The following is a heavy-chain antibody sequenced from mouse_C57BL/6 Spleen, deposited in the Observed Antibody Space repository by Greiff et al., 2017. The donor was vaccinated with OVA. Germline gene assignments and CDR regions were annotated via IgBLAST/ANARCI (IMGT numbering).Heavy chain of an antibody. Sequence: QVQLKQSGAELVRPGTSVKVSCKASGYAFTNYLIEWVKQRPGQGLEWIGVINPGSGGTNYNEKFKGKATLTADKSSSTAYMQLSSLTSEDSAVYFCARKGDYGNSYWYFDVWGTGTTVTVSS. CDR2: INPGSGGT. V-gene: IGHV1-54*01. D-gene: IGHD2-1*01. J-gene: IGHJ1*03. CDR3: ARKGDYGNSYWYFDV. CDR1: GYAFTNYL.